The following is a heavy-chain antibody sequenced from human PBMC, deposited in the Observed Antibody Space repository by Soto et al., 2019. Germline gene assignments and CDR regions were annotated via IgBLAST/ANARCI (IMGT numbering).Heavy chain of an antibody. CDR2: IYYNGYS. Sequence: QVQLQESGPGLVKPSETLSLTCTVSGGYITNYYCSWFRQPPGKGLEWIGSIYYNGYSAYNLYLTWQVNMSMDTSKTQFSLLLESVTATDTAVYYCARHGFGSLHGLVDVWGQGTTVIVSS. D-gene: IGHD3-10*01. CDR1: GGYITNYY. V-gene: IGHV4-59*08. CDR3: ARHGFGSLHGLVDV. J-gene: IGHJ6*02.